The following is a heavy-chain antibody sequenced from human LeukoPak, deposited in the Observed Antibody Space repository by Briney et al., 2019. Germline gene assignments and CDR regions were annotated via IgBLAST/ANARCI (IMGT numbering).Heavy chain of an antibody. CDR3: ARVSIAVAGTIIRYYYYGMDV. Sequence: KASETLSLTCTVSGGSISSSSFFWAWIRQPPGKGLEWIGEINHSGSTNYNPSLKSRVTISVDTSKNQFSLKLSSVTAADTAVYYCARVSIAVAGTIIRYYYYGMDVWGQGTTVTVSS. J-gene: IGHJ6*02. CDR1: GGSISSSSFF. V-gene: IGHV4-39*07. D-gene: IGHD6-19*01. CDR2: INHSGST.